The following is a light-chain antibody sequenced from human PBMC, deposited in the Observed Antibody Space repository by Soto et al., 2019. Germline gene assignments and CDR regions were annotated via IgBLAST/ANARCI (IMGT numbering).Light chain of an antibody. CDR2: DVS. V-gene: IGLV2-8*01. CDR1: SSDVGAYNY. J-gene: IGLJ2*01. Sequence: QSALAQPPSASGSPGQSVTISCTGTSSDVGAYNYVSWYQQHRGKAPKLIIYDVSQRPSGIPDRFSGSKSGNTASLTVSGLQAEDEAGYYCNSFAGSAHVVFGGGTKLTVL. CDR3: NSFAGSAHVV.